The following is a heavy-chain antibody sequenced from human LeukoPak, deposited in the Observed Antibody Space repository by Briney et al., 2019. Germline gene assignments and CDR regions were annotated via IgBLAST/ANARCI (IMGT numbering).Heavy chain of an antibody. D-gene: IGHD3-22*01. CDR1: GFTFSSYA. J-gene: IGHJ4*02. Sequence: PGGSLRLSCAASGFTFSSYAMNWVRQAPGKGLEWVAVIWYDGSNKYYADSVKGRFTISRDNSKNTLYLQMNSLRAEDTAVYYCAKGSGGYYDSSGFDYWGQGTLVTVSS. V-gene: IGHV3-33*06. CDR2: IWYDGSNK. CDR3: AKGSGGYYDSSGFDY.